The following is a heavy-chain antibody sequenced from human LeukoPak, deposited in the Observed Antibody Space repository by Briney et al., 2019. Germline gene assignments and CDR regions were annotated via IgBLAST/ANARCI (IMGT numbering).Heavy chain of an antibody. Sequence: PSETLSLTCAVYGGSFSGYYWSWIRQPPGKGLEWIGEINHSGSTNYNPSLKGRVTISVDTSKNQFSLKLSSVTAADTAVYYCARALSRLLWFGESYLYYFDYWGQGTLVTVSS. J-gene: IGHJ4*02. CDR2: INHSGST. CDR1: GGSFSGYY. CDR3: ARALSRLLWFGESYLYYFDY. V-gene: IGHV4-34*01. D-gene: IGHD3-10*01.